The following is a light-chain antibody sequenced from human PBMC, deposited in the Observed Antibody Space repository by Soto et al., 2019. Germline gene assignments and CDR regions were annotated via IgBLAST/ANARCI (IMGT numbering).Light chain of an antibody. CDR1: QSVSSY. CDR2: DAS. J-gene: IGKJ5*01. Sequence: EIVWTQSPATLSLSPGERATLSCRASQSVSSYLAWYQQKPGQAPRLLIYDASNRATGIPERFSGSGSGTDFTLTISSLEPEDFAVYYCQQYGTSPITFGQGTRLEIK. V-gene: IGKV3-20*01. CDR3: QQYGTSPIT.